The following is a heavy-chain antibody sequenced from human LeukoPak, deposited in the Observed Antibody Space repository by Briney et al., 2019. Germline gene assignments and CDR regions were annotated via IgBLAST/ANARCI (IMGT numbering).Heavy chain of an antibody. J-gene: IGHJ4*02. CDR3: ARDQIDYDSRGADY. CDR2: INAGNGNT. D-gene: IGHD3-22*01. Sequence: RASVKVSCKASGYTFTSYAMHWVRQAPGQRLEWMGWINAGNGNTKYSQKFQGRVTITRDTSASTAYMELSSLRSEDTAVYYCARDQIDYDSRGADYWGQGTLVTVSS. V-gene: IGHV1-3*01. CDR1: GYTFTSYA.